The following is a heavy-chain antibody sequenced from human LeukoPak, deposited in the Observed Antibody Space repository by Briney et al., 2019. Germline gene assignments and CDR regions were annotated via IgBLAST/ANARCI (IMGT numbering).Heavy chain of an antibody. CDR2: INQGGSDK. CDR1: GFTFRGHW. V-gene: IGHV3-7*01. Sequence: GGSLRLSCASSGFTFRGHWMRWVRQARGKGLEWVANINQGGSDKYYVDSVTGRFTISRDNANNLLYLQMNSLRGEHTAVYYCTRDRSRAEDEWGQATLVTVSS. CDR3: TRDRSRAEDE. D-gene: IGHD1-14*01. J-gene: IGHJ4*02.